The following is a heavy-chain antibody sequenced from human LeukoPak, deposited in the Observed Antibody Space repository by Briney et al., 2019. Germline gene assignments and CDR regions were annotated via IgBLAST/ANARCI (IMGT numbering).Heavy chain of an antibody. CDR2: ISSSSSYI. J-gene: IGHJ4*02. V-gene: IGHV3-21*01. D-gene: IGHD2-2*01. CDR1: GFTFSSYS. Sequence: GGSLRLSCAASGFTFSSYSMNWVRQAPGKGLEWVSSISSSSSYIYYADSVKGRFTISRDNAKNSLYLQMNSLRAEDTSVYYCASSTSTPGGFDFWGQGTLVTVSS. CDR3: ASSTSTPGGFDF.